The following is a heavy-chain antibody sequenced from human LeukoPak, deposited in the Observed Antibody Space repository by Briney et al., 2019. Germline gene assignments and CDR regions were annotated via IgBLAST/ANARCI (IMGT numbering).Heavy chain of an antibody. CDR3: ATVPERRFLEWLPLVY. J-gene: IGHJ4*02. CDR1: GYTFTGYY. V-gene: IGHV1-2*02. D-gene: IGHD3-3*01. Sequence: ASVKVSCKASGYTFTGYYVHWVRQAPGQGLEWMGWINPNSAGTNYAQKFQGRVTMTRDTSISTAYMELSRLRSDDTAVYYCATVPERRFLEWLPLVYWGQGTLVTVSS. CDR2: INPNSAGT.